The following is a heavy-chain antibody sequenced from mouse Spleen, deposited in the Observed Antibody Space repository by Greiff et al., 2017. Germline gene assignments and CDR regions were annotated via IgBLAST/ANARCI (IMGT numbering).Heavy chain of an antibody. Sequence: VQLQQSGAELARPGASVKLSCKASGYTFTSYGISWVKQRPGQGLEWIGEIYPRSGNTYYNEKFKGKATLTADKSSSTAYMELRSLTSEDSAVYFCAPILRAGAYWGQGTLVTVSA. J-gene: IGHJ3*01. CDR2: IYPRSGNT. V-gene: IGHV1-81*01. CDR3: APILRAGAY. D-gene: IGHD3-1*01. CDR1: GYTFTSYG.